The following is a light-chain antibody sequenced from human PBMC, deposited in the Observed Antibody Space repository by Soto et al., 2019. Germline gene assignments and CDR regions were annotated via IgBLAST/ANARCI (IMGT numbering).Light chain of an antibody. Sequence: AILVTQARSSFFASRGGRVAINCRATQDIGTYLAWYQQIPGKAPKLLIYDASTLQTGVPSRFSGSGSGTDFTLTISSLQPEDFATYYCQQLKSYPLTFGGGTKVDIK. V-gene: IGKV1-8*01. CDR2: DAS. CDR1: QDIGTY. J-gene: IGKJ4*01. CDR3: QQLKSYPLT.